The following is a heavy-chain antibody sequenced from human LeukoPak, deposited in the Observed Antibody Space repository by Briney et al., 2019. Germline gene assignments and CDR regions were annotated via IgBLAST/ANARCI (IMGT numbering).Heavy chain of an antibody. Sequence: GGSLRLSCEVSGFTVTSNYMSWVRQAPGEGLEWVSVVYPGGFTYHADSVKGRFTISRDTTMNTVYFQMNNLRAEDTAVYYCTIGSVIWRMDVWGQGTTVAVSS. J-gene: IGHJ6*02. CDR3: TIGSVIWRMDV. CDR1: GFTVTSNY. V-gene: IGHV3-66*01. CDR2: VYPGGFT. D-gene: IGHD1-26*01.